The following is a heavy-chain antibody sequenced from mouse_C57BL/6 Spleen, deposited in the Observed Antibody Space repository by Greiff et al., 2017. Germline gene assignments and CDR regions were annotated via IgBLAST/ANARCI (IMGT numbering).Heavy chain of an antibody. CDR1: GYTFTSYW. D-gene: IGHD2-3*01. CDR3: ARIYDGYGFAY. Sequence: QVQLKQPGAELVKPGASVKLSCKASGYTFTSYWMHWVKQRPGQGLEWIGMIHPNSGSTNYNEKFKSKATLTVDKSSSTAYMQLSSLTSEDSAVYYCARIYDGYGFAYWGQGTLVTVSA. J-gene: IGHJ3*01. CDR2: IHPNSGST. V-gene: IGHV1-64*01.